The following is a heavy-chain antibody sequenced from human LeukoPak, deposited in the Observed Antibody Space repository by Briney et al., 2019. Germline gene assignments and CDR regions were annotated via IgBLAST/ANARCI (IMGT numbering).Heavy chain of an antibody. Sequence: GGSLRLSCAASGFTFSRYWMSWVRQAPGKGLEWVANIRQDGSEKHYLDSVKGRITISRDNAKNSLYLQMNSLRVEDTAVYFCARWGSELPDDAFDIWGQGTMVTVSS. D-gene: IGHD6-25*01. CDR3: ARWGSELPDDAFDI. CDR1: GFTFSRYW. V-gene: IGHV3-7*01. J-gene: IGHJ3*02. CDR2: IRQDGSEK.